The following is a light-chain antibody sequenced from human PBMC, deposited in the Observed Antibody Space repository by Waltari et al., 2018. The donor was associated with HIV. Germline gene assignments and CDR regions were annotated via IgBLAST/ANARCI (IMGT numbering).Light chain of an antibody. CDR1: NIDVGNYNL. CDR3: LTYVSDSGTWK. Sequence: QSPLTQPASVSGNPGQSVTITCTGTNIDVGNYNLVSWYQQPPGKAPKLLIYDVSKRPSGVAGRFSGSKCGYWASLTISGLLTEDESYYYCLTYVSDSGTWKFGGGTYLTV. V-gene: IGLV2-23*02. J-gene: IGLJ3*02. CDR2: DVS.